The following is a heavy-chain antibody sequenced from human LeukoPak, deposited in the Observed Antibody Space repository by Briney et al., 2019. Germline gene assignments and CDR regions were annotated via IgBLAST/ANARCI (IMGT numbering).Heavy chain of an antibody. V-gene: IGHV4-34*01. D-gene: IGHD6-13*01. CDR3: ARGRAELLEGIAAVYFDY. J-gene: IGHJ4*02. CDR1: GGSFSGYY. Sequence: SETLSLTCAVYGGSFSGYYWSWIRQPPGKGLEWIGEINHSGSTNYNPSLKSRVTISVDTSKNQFSLKLSSVTAADTAVYYCARGRAELLEGIAAVYFDYWGQGTLVTVSS. CDR2: INHSGST.